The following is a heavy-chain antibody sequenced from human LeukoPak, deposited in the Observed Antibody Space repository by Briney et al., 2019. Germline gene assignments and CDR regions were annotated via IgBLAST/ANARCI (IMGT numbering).Heavy chain of an antibody. D-gene: IGHD6-13*01. CDR3: ARGPGSSWYRRYFDY. J-gene: IGHJ4*02. V-gene: IGHV4-39*07. Sequence: SETLSLTCTVSGGSISSSSYYWGWIRQPPGKGLEWIGSIYYSGSTYYNPSLKSRVTISVDTSKNQFSLKLSSVTAADTAVYYCARGPGSSWYRRYFDYWGQGTLVTVSS. CDR2: IYYSGST. CDR1: GGSISSSSYY.